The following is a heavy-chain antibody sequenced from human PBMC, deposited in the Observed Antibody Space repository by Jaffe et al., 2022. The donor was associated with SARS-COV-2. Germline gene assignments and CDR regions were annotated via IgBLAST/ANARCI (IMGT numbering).Heavy chain of an antibody. CDR3: ARDLVVAATFYYYYGMDV. D-gene: IGHD2-15*01. J-gene: IGHJ6*02. Sequence: QVQLVQSGAEVKKPGASVKVSCKASGYTFTGYYMHWVRQAPGQGLEWMGWINPNSGGTNYAQKFQGRVTMTRDTSISTAYMELSRLRSDDTAVYYCARDLVVAATFYYYYGMDVWGQGTTVTVSS. CDR1: GYTFTGYY. CDR2: INPNSGGT. V-gene: IGHV1-2*02.